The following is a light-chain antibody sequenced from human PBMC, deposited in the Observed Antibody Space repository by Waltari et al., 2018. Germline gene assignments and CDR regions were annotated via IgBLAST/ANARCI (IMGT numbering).Light chain of an antibody. V-gene: IGLV2-14*01. CDR3: TSYTTSRTWV. Sequence: QSALTQPASVSGSPGQSTTISCPGPSSDVRAYEFVPWSQQKPGKAPQPIIYEVRDRPPGVPNRFSGSKSGYTAFLTISGLQAEDEADYYCTSYTTSRTWVFGGGTKLTVL. J-gene: IGLJ3*02. CDR1: SSDVRAYEF. CDR2: EVR.